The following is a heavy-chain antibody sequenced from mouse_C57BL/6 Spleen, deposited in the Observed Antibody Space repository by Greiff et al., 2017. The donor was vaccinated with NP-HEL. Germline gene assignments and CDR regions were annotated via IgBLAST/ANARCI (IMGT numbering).Heavy chain of an antibody. CDR3: TEGANWDKNFDY. CDR1: GYTFTDYE. V-gene: IGHV1-15*01. D-gene: IGHD4-1*01. CDR2: IDPETGGT. Sequence: QVQLQQSGAELVRPGASVTLSCKASGYTFTDYEMHWVKQTPVHGLEWIGAIDPETGGTAYNQKFKGKAILTADKSSSTAYMELRSLTSEDSAVYYCTEGANWDKNFDYWGQGTTLTVSS. J-gene: IGHJ2*01.